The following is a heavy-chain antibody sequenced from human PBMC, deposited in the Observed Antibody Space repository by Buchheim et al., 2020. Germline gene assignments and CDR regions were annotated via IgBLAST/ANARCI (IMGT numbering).Heavy chain of an antibody. J-gene: IGHJ6*02. CDR3: ARDGGYSYGGDYYYGMDV. CDR2: INWNGGST. D-gene: IGHD5-18*01. CDR1: GFTFDDYG. Sequence: EVQLVESGGGVVRPGGSLRLSCAASGFTFDDYGMSWVRQAPGKGLEWVSGINWNGGSTGYADSVKGGLTISRGKAKNSLYRQMNSLRAEDTALYHCARDGGYSYGGDYYYGMDVWGQGTT. V-gene: IGHV3-20*01.